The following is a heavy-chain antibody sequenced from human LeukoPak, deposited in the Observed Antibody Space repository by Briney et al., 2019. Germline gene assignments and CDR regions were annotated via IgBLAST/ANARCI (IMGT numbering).Heavy chain of an antibody. D-gene: IGHD4-11*01. CDR2: INPNGGST. CDR1: GYTFPTYY. V-gene: IGHV1-46*01. J-gene: IGHJ4*02. Sequence: EASVKVSCKASGYTFPTYYIHWVRQAPGQGLQWMGVINPNGGSTSYAQKFQGRVTMTRDMSTSTVYMELSSLRSEDTAVYYCATYSVNYFDYWGPGTLVTVSS. CDR3: ATYSVNYFDY.